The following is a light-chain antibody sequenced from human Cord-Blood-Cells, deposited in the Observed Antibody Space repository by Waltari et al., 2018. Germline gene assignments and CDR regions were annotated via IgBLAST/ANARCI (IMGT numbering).Light chain of an antibody. CDR3: RQYDNLPYT. CDR2: AAS. V-gene: IGKV1-33*01. J-gene: IGKJ2*01. Sequence: DIQMTQSSSSLSESVGDSVTITFQASQDISNYLNWYQQKPGKAPKLLIYAASNLETGVPSMFSGSGSWTDFTVTISSLQPEDIATYYCRQYDNLPYTFGKRTKLEIK. CDR1: QDISNY.